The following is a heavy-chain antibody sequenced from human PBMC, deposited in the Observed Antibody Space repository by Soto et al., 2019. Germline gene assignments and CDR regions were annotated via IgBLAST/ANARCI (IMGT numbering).Heavy chain of an antibody. Sequence: QVQLVESGGGVVQPGTSLRLSCAASGFTFSGYGMHWVRQAPGKGLGWVAVISYDGISKYYADSVKGRFTISRDNSKNTLYLQMNSLRGEDTAVYYCAKEDVTVAGPPAYDYWGQGTLVTVSS. CDR1: GFTFSGYG. D-gene: IGHD6-19*01. CDR3: AKEDVTVAGPPAYDY. CDR2: ISYDGISK. J-gene: IGHJ4*02. V-gene: IGHV3-30*18.